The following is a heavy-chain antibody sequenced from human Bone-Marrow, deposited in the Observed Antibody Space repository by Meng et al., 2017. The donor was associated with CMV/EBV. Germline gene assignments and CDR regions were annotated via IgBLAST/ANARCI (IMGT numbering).Heavy chain of an antibody. CDR1: GLTFSSHA. CDR3: AREGAYCSSTSCYNDYYYYGMDV. J-gene: IGHJ6*02. Sequence: GESLKISCAASGLTFSSHAMSWVRQAPGKGLEWVAVISYDGSNKYYADSVKGRFTISRDNSKNTLYLQMNSLRAEDTAVYYCAREGAYCSSTSCYNDYYYYGMDVWGQGTTVTVSS. D-gene: IGHD2-2*02. V-gene: IGHV3-30*04. CDR2: ISYDGSNK.